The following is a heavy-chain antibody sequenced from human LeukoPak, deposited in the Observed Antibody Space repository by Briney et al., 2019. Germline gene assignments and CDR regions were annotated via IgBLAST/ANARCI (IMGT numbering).Heavy chain of an antibody. CDR3: ASQSYARFDP. J-gene: IGHJ5*02. V-gene: IGHV3-7*01. CDR2: IQPDGSEG. D-gene: IGHD3-16*01. CDR1: GFTFSSTR. Sequence: WGSLRLSCAASGFTFSSTRMSWVRQAPGKGLEWVGNIQPDGSEGYPVDSVKGRFTISRDNARNSLFLQMNSLRVEDTAVYYCASQSYARFDPWGQGTLVTVSS.